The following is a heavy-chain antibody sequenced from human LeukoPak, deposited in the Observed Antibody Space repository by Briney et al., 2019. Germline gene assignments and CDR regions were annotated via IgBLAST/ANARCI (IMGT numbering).Heavy chain of an antibody. CDR3: ARDDNLAKNTMIQGY. CDR1: GYTFTSYY. V-gene: IGHV1-46*01. Sequence: ASVKVSCKASGYTFTSYYMHWVRQAPGQGLEWMGIINPSGGSTSYAQKFQGRVTMTRDTSTSTVDMELSSLRSEDTAVYYCARDDNLAKNTMIQGYWGQGTLVTVSS. J-gene: IGHJ4*02. CDR2: INPSGGST. D-gene: IGHD3-22*01.